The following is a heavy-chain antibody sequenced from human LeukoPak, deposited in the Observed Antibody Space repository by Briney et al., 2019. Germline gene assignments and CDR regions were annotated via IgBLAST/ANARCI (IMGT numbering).Heavy chain of an antibody. CDR1: GGSISSSRYY. J-gene: IGHJ4*02. Sequence: SQTLSLTCTVSGGSISSSRYYWGWIRQPRGNGLEWFGSMYYSGSTYYNPSLKSRVTISVDPSNNQCSLKLSSVTAADTAVYYCARAQGWFGELLGGPFDYWGQGTLVTVSS. D-gene: IGHD3-10*01. CDR3: ARAQGWFGELLGGPFDY. V-gene: IGHV4-39*01. CDR2: MYYSGST.